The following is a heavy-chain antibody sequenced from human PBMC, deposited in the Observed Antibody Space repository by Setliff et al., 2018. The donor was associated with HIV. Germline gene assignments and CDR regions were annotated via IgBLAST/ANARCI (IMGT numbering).Heavy chain of an antibody. CDR2: IYTSGNT. J-gene: IGHJ4*02. D-gene: IGHD3-3*01. Sequence: PSETLSLTCTVSGGSISSHYWSWIRQPAGKGLEWIGRIYTSGNTNYNPSLKSRVTMSVDTSKNQFSLKLSSVTAADTAVYYCARHGDYNFWSGYYFDFWGQGTLVTVSS. CDR3: ARHGDYNFWSGYYFDF. V-gene: IGHV4-4*07. CDR1: GGSISSHY.